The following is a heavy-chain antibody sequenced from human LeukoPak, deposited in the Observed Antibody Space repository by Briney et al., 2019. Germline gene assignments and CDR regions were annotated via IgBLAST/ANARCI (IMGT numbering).Heavy chain of an antibody. J-gene: IGHJ4*02. D-gene: IGHD1-26*01. CDR1: GFTFSSYA. V-gene: IGHV3-30-3*01. CDR2: ISYDGSNK. CDR3: ASFIVGATKEADY. Sequence: GGSPRLSCAASGFTFSSYAMHWVRQAPGKGLEWVAVISYDGSNKYYADSVKGRFTISRDNSKNTLYLQMNSLRDEDTAVYYCASFIVGATKEADYWGQGTLVTVSS.